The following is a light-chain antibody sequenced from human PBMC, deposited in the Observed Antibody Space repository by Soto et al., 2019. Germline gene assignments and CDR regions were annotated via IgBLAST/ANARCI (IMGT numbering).Light chain of an antibody. CDR3: QHYNNWPRT. CDR1: QSVSSN. V-gene: IGKV3-15*01. CDR2: GAS. Sequence: EIVMTQSPATLSVSPGERATLSCRASQSVSSNLAWYQQKPGQAPRLLIYGASTRATGIPARFSGSGSGTEITITISSLQSEDFAVYYCQHYNNWPRTFGQGTKVEIK. J-gene: IGKJ1*01.